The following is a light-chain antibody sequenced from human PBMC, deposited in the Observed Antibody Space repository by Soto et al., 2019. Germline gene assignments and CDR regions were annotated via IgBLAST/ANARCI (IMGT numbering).Light chain of an antibody. J-gene: IGKJ1*01. CDR2: GAS. CDR1: QSGTSNY. CDR3: QQYGSSPGT. V-gene: IGKV3-20*01. Sequence: EIVLAQSPGTLSLSPGERATLSCRASQSGTSNYLAWYQQKPGQAPRLLIYGASRRATGIPARFSGRGSGTDFDLTISRLEPEDFAVYFCQQYGSSPGTFGQGTKVEIK.